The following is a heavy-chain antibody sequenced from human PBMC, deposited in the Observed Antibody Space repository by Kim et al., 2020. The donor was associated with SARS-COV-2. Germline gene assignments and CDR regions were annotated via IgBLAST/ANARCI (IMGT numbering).Heavy chain of an antibody. Sequence: GSLRLSCAASGYTVTYSYMGWVRQAPGKGLGWVSFIYRGGNTIYADSVKGRLIISRDHSKNTLYLQMNSLRAEATAVYSFAPVVFYSVAGYFNNWGQG. CDR1: GYTVTYSY. V-gene: IGHV3-53*01. CDR3: APVVFYSVAGYFNN. CDR2: IYRGGNT. J-gene: IGHJ1*01. D-gene: IGHD6-19*01.